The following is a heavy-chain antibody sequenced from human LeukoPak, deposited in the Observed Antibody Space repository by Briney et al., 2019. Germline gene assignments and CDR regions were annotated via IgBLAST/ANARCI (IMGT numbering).Heavy chain of an antibody. CDR2: ISYDGSNK. D-gene: IGHD3-3*01. Sequence: AGGSLRLSCAASGFTFSSYGMHWVRQAPGKGLEWVAVISYDGSNKYYADSVKGRFTISRDNSKNTLYLQMNSLRAEDTAVYYCARTRFLEWLLQDYYYYMDVWGKGTTVTVSS. V-gene: IGHV3-30*03. J-gene: IGHJ6*03. CDR1: GFTFSSYG. CDR3: ARTRFLEWLLQDYYYYMDV.